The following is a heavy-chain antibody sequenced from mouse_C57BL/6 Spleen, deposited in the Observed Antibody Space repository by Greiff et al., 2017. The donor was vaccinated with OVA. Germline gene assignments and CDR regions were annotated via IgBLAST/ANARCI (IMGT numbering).Heavy chain of an antibody. Sequence: EVMLVESGGGLVKPGGSLKLSCAASGFTFSSYTMSWVRQTPEKRLEWVATISGGGGNTYYPDSVKGRFTISRDNAKNTLYLQMSSLRSEDTAWYYCARRWDGNYAMDYWGQGTSVTVSS. CDR3: ARRWDGNYAMDY. D-gene: IGHD4-1*01. V-gene: IGHV5-9*01. CDR2: ISGGGGNT. J-gene: IGHJ4*01. CDR1: GFTFSSYT.